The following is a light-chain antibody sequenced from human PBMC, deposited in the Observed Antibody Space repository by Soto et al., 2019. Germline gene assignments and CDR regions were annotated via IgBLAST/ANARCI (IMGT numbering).Light chain of an antibody. CDR3: SSYAGANSVV. CDR2: EVS. CDR1: SSDVGGYNY. V-gene: IGLV2-8*01. J-gene: IGLJ2*01. Sequence: QSALTQPPSASGSPGQSVTISCTGMSSDVGGYNYVSWYQQHPGKAPKLMIYEVSKRPSGVPDRFSGSKSGNTASLTVSGLRAGDEGDYCCSSYAGANSVVFGGGTMLTVL.